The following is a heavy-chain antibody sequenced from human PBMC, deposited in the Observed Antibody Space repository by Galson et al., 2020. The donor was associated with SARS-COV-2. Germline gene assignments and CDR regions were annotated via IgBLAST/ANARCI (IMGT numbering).Heavy chain of an antibody. CDR3: ARDAGQQILFDYFYYGMDV. CDR2: INPNSGGT. J-gene: IGHJ6*02. V-gene: IGHV1-2*02. Sequence: ASVKVSCKASGYTFTGYYMHWVRQAPGQGLEWMGWINPNSGGTNYAQKFQGRVTMTRDTSISTAYMELSRLRSDDTAVYYCARDAGQQILFDYFYYGMDVWGQGTTVTVSS. D-gene: IGHD6-13*01. CDR1: GYTFTGYY.